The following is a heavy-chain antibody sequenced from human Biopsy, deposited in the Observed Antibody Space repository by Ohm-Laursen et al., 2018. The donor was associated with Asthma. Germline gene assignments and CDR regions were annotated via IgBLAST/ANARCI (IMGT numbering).Heavy chain of an antibody. D-gene: IGHD2-21*01. CDR3: VKDYSAGYYYFDD. Sequence: SLGLSCSASGFTFSSYSMHWVRQAPGRGPEYVSFIATDGSNKFYADSVKGRFTVSRDNSKHTLYLHMTGLRADDTGVYYCVKDYSAGYYYFDDWGQGAQVTVSS. J-gene: IGHJ4*02. CDR1: GFTFSSYS. CDR2: IATDGSNK. V-gene: IGHV3-64D*08.